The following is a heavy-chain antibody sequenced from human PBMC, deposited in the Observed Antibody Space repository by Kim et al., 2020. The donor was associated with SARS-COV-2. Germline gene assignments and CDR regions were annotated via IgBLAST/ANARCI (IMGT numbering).Heavy chain of an antibody. CDR1: GFTFSSYG. CDR2: IWYDGSNK. Sequence: GGSLRLSCAASGFTFSSYGMHWVRQAPGKGLEWVAVIWYDGSNKYYADSVKGRFTISRDNSKNTLYLQMNSLRAEDTAVYYCARGFGQQWPPKALDYWGQGTLVTVSS. D-gene: IGHD6-19*01. J-gene: IGHJ4*02. CDR3: ARGFGQQWPPKALDY. V-gene: IGHV3-33*01.